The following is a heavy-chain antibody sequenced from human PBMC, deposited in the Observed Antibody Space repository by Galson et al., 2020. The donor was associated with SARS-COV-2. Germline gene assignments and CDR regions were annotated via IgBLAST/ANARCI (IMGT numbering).Heavy chain of an antibody. CDR2: IRPSSSYT. Sequence: GGSLRLSCVASGFPFRTYSMNWVRLAPGTGLEWVSSIRPSSSYTYYVDSVKGRFSISRDNPRNSLYLQMNSLRAEDTAVYYCARDEGIRGYNYGRLYYGRDVWGQGTTVTVAS. CDR1: GFPFRTYS. J-gene: IGHJ6*02. V-gene: IGHV3-21*01. CDR3: ARDEGIRGYNYGRLYYGRDV. D-gene: IGHD5-18*01.